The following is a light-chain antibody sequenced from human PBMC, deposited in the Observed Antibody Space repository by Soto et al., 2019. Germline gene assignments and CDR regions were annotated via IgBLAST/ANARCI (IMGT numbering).Light chain of an antibody. CDR3: AAWDGSLSGYV. CDR1: SSNIGINY. Sequence: QSVLTQPPSASGTPGQRVTISCSGSSSNIGINYVYWYQQLPGTAPKLLIYSNNQRPSGVPDRFSGSKSGTSASLAISGLRSEDEADYYCAAWDGSLSGYVFGTGTKVTVL. V-gene: IGLV1-47*02. J-gene: IGLJ1*01. CDR2: SNN.